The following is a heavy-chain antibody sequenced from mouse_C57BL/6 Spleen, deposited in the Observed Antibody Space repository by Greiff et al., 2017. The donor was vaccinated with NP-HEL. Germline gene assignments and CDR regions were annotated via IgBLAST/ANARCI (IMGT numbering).Heavy chain of an antibody. Sequence: EVMLVESEGGLVQPGSSMKLSCTASGFTFSDYYMAWVRQVPEKGLEWVANINYDGSSTYYLDSLKSRFIISRDNAKNILYLQMSSLKSEDTATYYCARVGGNYAFAYWGQGTLVTVSA. CDR3: ARVGGNYAFAY. CDR2: INYDGSST. V-gene: IGHV5-16*01. D-gene: IGHD2-1*01. J-gene: IGHJ3*01. CDR1: GFTFSDYY.